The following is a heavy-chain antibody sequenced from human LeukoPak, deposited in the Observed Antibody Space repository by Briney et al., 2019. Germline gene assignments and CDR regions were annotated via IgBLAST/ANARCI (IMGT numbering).Heavy chain of an antibody. Sequence: TGGSLRLSCAASGFTFSSYEMNWVRQAPGKGLEWVSYISSSGSTIYYADSVKGRFTISRDNAKNSLYLQMNSLRAEDTAVYYCARPRGSIVGAWGLDYWGQGTLVTVSS. CDR1: GFTFSSYE. D-gene: IGHD1-26*01. J-gene: IGHJ4*02. CDR3: ARPRGSIVGAWGLDY. CDR2: ISSSGSTI. V-gene: IGHV3-48*03.